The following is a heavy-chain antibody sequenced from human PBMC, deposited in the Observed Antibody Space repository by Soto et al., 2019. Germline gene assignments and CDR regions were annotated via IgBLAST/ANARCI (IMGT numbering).Heavy chain of an antibody. CDR1: GFTFSSYW. D-gene: IGHD3-10*01. V-gene: IGHV3-74*01. CDR2: INSDGSST. Sequence: GGSLRLSCAASGFTFSSYWMHWVRQAPGKGLVWVSRINSDGSSTSYADSVKGRFTISRDNAKNTLYLQMNSLRAEDTAVYYCAREIHSLWFGEPNENWFDPWGQGTLVTVS. CDR3: AREIHSLWFGEPNENWFDP. J-gene: IGHJ5*02.